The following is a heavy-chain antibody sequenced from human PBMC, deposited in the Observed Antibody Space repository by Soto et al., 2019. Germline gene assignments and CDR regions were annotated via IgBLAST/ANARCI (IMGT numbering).Heavy chain of an antibody. J-gene: IGHJ6*02. Sequence: SETLSLTCAVSGYSISSGYYWGWIRQPPGKGLEWIGSIYHSGSTYYNPSLKSRVTISVDTSKNQFSLKLSSVTAADTAVYYCARELGTLGYDFWSGYYTFPYYYYYGMDVWGQGTTVTVSS. CDR2: IYHSGST. CDR3: ARELGTLGYDFWSGYYTFPYYYYYGMDV. D-gene: IGHD3-3*01. V-gene: IGHV4-38-2*02. CDR1: GYSISSGYY.